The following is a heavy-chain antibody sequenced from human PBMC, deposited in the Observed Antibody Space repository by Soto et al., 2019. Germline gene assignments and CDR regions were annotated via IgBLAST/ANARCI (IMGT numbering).Heavy chain of an antibody. CDR1: GFTFSSYG. CDR3: ARNGGFGEFCCMSGDYFDY. Sequence: QVQLVESGGGVVQPGRSLRLSCAASGFTFSSYGMHWVRQAPGKGLKWVAVIWYDGSNKYYADSVKGRFTISRDNSKNTLYLQMNSLRAEDTAVYYCARNGGFGEFCCMSGDYFDYWGQGTLVTVSS. CDR2: IWYDGSNK. D-gene: IGHD3-10*01. J-gene: IGHJ4*02. V-gene: IGHV3-33*01.